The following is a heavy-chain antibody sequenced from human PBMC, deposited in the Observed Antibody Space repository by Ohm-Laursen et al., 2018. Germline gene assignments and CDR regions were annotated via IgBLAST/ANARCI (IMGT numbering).Heavy chain of an antibody. CDR3: TRPQRDASDI. CDR2: ISGNYNTI. V-gene: IGHV3-11*01. CDR1: GFTFSDYY. Sequence: SLRLSCTASGFTFSDYYMPWVRQAPGKGLEWISYISGNYNTIYYADSVKGRFTISRDNAKNSLYLQMNSLRDDDTAIYYCTRPQRDASDIWGQGTMVTVSS. J-gene: IGHJ3*02.